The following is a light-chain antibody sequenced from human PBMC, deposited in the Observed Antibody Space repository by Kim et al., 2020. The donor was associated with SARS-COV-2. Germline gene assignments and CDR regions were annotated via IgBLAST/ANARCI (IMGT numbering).Light chain of an antibody. CDR1: QSVSSSY. V-gene: IGKV3-20*01. Sequence: SPWERATLSCRASQSVSSSYLAWYQQKPGQAPRLLIYGASSRATGIPDRFSGSGSGTDFTLTISRLEPEDFAVYYCQQYGSSSCTFGQGTKVDIK. J-gene: IGKJ1*01. CDR2: GAS. CDR3: QQYGSSSCT.